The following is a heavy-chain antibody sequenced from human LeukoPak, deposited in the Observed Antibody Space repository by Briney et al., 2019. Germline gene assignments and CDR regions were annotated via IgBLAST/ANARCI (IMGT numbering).Heavy chain of an antibody. Sequence: PSGTLSLTCAVSGGSISNENWWGWVRRPPGKGLEWIGEIYHSGSTNYNPSLKSRVTISVDTSKNQFSLKLSSVTAADTAVYYCARARRGYSYGSPPDYWGQGTLVTVSS. J-gene: IGHJ4*02. CDR3: ARARRGYSYGSPPDY. V-gene: IGHV4-4*02. CDR1: GGSISNENW. CDR2: IYHSGST. D-gene: IGHD5-18*01.